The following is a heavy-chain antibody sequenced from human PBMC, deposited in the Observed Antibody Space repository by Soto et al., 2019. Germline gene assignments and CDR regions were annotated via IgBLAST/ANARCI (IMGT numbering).Heavy chain of an antibody. V-gene: IGHV4-39*01. D-gene: IGHD3-22*01. J-gene: IGHJ4*02. CDR1: GDSISTSFYY. CDR3: AKKITAGSYESSGPPLNYSFDY. Sequence: SETLSLTCIVSGDSISTSFYYWGWIRQPPGKGLEWIGSIDYSGSTYYNASLKSRVTISVDTSKNQFSLRLSSVTAADTAIYYWAKKITAGSYESSGPPLNYSFDYGGQEPPVPFPS. CDR2: IDYSGST.